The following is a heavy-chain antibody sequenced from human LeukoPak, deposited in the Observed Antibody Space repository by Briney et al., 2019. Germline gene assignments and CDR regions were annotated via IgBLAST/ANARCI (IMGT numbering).Heavy chain of an antibody. V-gene: IGHV1-18*01. Sequence: GASVKVSCKASGYTFTSYGISWVRQAPGQGLEWMGWISAYNGNTNYAQKLQGRVTMTTDTSTSTAYMELRSLRSEDTAVYYCARGGAAAGNGYYYGMDVWGQGTTVTVS. CDR3: ARGGAAAGNGYYYGMDV. J-gene: IGHJ6*02. CDR1: GYTFTSYG. CDR2: ISAYNGNT. D-gene: IGHD6-13*01.